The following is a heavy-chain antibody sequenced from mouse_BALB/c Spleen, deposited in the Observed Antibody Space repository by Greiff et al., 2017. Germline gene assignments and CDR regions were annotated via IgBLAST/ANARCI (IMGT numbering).Heavy chain of an antibody. CDR1: GYTFTSYW. V-gene: IGHV1-7*01. Sequence: QVQLQQSGAELAKPGASVKMSCKASGYTFTSYWMHWVKQRPGQGLEWIGYINPSTGYTEYNQKFKDKATLTADKSSSTAYMQLSSLTSEDSAVYYCARTYYRYEEAMDYWGQGTSVTVSS. CDR2: INPSTGYT. CDR3: ARTYYRYEEAMDY. D-gene: IGHD2-14*01. J-gene: IGHJ4*01.